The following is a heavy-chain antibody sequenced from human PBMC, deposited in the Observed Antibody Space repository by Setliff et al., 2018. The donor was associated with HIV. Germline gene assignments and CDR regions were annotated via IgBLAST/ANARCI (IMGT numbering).Heavy chain of an antibody. V-gene: IGHV4-39*07. J-gene: IGHJ3*01. CDR1: RGYISRSSHY. Sequence: SETLSLTCNVSRGYISRSSHYWGRIRQSPGKGLEWIGSLHYSGTTYYNPSLKRRVTISVDTSMNQFSLNLTSVTAADTAVYFCSSVLFHLGWLSTTHDAFDVWGPGTLVTVSS. CDR2: LHYSGTT. CDR3: SSVLFHLGWLSTTHDAFDV. D-gene: IGHD3-3*01.